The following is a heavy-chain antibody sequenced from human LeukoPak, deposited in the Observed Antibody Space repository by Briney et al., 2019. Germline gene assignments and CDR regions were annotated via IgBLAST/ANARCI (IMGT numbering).Heavy chain of an antibody. CDR2: IIPILGIA. CDR1: GGTFSSYA. J-gene: IGHJ4*02. D-gene: IGHD1-26*01. CDR3: ASGSGSYQETADY. Sequence: ASVKISCKASGGTFSSYAISWVRQARGQGLEWMGRIIPILGIANYAQKFQGRVTITADKSTSTAYMELSSLRSEDTAVYYCASGSGSYQETADYWGQGTLVTVSS. V-gene: IGHV1-69*04.